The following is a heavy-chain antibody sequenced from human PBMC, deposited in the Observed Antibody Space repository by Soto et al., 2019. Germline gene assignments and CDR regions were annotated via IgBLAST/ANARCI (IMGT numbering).Heavy chain of an antibody. J-gene: IGHJ6*02. Sequence: QVPLVQSGAEVKKPGSSLKVSCKASGGTFSSYAISWVRQAPGQGLEWMGGIIAICGTANYAQKFQGRVTITADESRSLAYMEQSSLRSEDPAVYYCARDDIAVDGRSSYFQYYYCMDVWGQGTTVTVSS. CDR1: GGTFSSYA. CDR3: ARDDIAVDGRSSYFQYYYCMDV. V-gene: IGHV1-69*01. CDR2: IIAICGTA. D-gene: IGHD6-13*01.